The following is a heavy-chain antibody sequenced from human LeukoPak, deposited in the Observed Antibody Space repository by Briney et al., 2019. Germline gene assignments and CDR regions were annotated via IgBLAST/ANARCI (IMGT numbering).Heavy chain of an antibody. V-gene: IGHV3-30-3*01. J-gene: IGHJ4*02. CDR3: ARDPPRIAVAGGPFDY. CDR2: ISYDGSNK. CDR1: GFTFSSYA. Sequence: PGRSLRLSCAASGFTFSSYAMHWVRQAPGKGLEWVAVISYDGSNKYYADSVKGRFTISRDNSKNTLYLQMNSLRAEDTAVYYCARDPPRIAVAGGPFDYWGQGTLVTVSS. D-gene: IGHD6-19*01.